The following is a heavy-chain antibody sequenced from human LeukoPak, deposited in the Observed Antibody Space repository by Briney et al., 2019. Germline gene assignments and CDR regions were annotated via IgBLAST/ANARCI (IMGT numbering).Heavy chain of an antibody. CDR2: ISSGSAYI. V-gene: IGHV3-21*01. CDR3: ATISAAGWGGDFDF. Sequence: GGSLRLSCAASGFTFGDYTMNWVRQAPGKGLEWVSSISSGSAYIYYTDSVKGRFTISRDNAENSLYLQMNSLRAEDTAVYYCATISAAGWGGDFDFWGQGTLVTVSS. CDR1: GFTFGDYT. D-gene: IGHD6-13*01. J-gene: IGHJ4*02.